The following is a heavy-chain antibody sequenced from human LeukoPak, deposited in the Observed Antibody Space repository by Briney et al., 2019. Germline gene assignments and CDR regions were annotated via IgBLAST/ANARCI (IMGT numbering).Heavy chain of an antibody. Sequence: PSETLSLTCTVPGGSISSYYWSWIRQPPGKGLEWIGYIYTSGSTNYNPSLKIRVPISVDTSKNQFSLKLSSVTAADTAVYYCASLGYCSGGSCYPDAFDIWGQGTMVTVSS. J-gene: IGHJ3*02. CDR2: IYTSGST. V-gene: IGHV4-4*09. D-gene: IGHD2-15*01. CDR1: GGSISSYY. CDR3: ASLGYCSGGSCYPDAFDI.